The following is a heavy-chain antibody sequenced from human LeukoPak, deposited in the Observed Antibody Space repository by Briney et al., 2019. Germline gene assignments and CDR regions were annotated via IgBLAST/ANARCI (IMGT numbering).Heavy chain of an antibody. D-gene: IGHD2-2*01. J-gene: IGHJ4*02. CDR1: GFTFSSYA. Sequence: GGSLRLSCRTSGFTFSSYAMSWVRQAPGKGLEWVPATGGSGGSTYSADSVKGRFTNSRDNSKNILYLQMNSLRAEDTAIYYCAKTNLIVVPSTIRRGGFFDYWGQGTLVTVSS. V-gene: IGHV3-23*01. CDR3: AKTNLIVVPSTIRRGGFFDY. CDR2: TGGSGGST.